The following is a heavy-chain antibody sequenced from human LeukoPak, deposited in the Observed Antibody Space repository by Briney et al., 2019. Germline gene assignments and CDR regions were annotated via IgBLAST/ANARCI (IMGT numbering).Heavy chain of an antibody. J-gene: IGHJ4*02. Sequence: SVKVSCKASGGTFSSYAISWGRQAPGQGLEWMGGIIPIFGTANYAQKFQGRVTITADESTSTAYMELSSLRSEDTAVYYCARGGGNYDILTGYRSWGQGTLVTVSS. CDR2: IIPIFGTA. V-gene: IGHV1-69*13. CDR3: ARGGGNYDILTGYRS. CDR1: GGTFSSYA. D-gene: IGHD3-9*01.